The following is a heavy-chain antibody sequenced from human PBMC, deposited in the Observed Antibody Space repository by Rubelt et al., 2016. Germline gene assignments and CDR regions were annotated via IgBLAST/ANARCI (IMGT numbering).Heavy chain of an antibody. CDR1: GFTFSSYW. CDR3: ARNRGTPPKILSYYYMDV. CDR2: IKQDGSEK. Sequence: GESGGGLVQPGGSLRLSCAASGFTFSSYWMSWVRQAPGKGLEWVANIKQDGSEKYYVDSVKGRFTISRDNAKNSLYLQMNSLRAEDTAVYYCARNRGTPPKILSYYYMDVWGKGTTVTVSS. D-gene: IGHD7-27*01. J-gene: IGHJ6*03. V-gene: IGHV3-7*03.